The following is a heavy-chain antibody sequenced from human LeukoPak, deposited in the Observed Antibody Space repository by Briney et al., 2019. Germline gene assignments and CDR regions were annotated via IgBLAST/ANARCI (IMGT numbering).Heavy chain of an antibody. CDR3: ARSGSYDSSGYYYSYYYYGMDV. Sequence: PSETLSLTCTVSGGSISSYYWSWIRQPPGKGLEWIGYIYYRGSTNYNPSLKSRVTISVDTSKNQFSLKLSSVTAADTAVYYCARSGSYDSSGYYYSYYYYGMDVWGQGTTVTVSS. V-gene: IGHV4-59*01. J-gene: IGHJ6*02. D-gene: IGHD3-22*01. CDR1: GGSISSYY. CDR2: IYYRGST.